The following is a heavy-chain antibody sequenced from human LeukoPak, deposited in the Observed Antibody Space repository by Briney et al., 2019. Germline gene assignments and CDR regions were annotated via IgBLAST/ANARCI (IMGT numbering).Heavy chain of an antibody. CDR3: AKDKGWGYSAYDFYGMDV. J-gene: IGHJ6*02. CDR2: ISGSGGST. CDR1: GYTFSSYA. V-gene: IGHV3-23*01. D-gene: IGHD1-1*01. Sequence: GGSLRLSCAASGYTFSSYAMSWVRQAPGKGLEWVSAISGSGGSTYYADSVKGRFTISRDSSKNTLYLQMNSLRAEDTAIYYCAKDKGWGYSAYDFYGMDVWGQGTTVTVSS.